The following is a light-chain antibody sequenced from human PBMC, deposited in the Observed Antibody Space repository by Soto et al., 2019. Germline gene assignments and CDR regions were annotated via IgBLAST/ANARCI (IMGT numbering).Light chain of an antibody. J-gene: IGKJ1*01. CDR3: QQYDTSPRT. V-gene: IGKV3-20*01. CDR1: QSLRTNS. CDR2: GVY. Sequence: EMVLTQSPGTRSLSLGERATLSCRASQSLRTNSLAWYQQKPGQSPRLLISGVYSRAAGIPDRFSGSGSGTDFTLTISRLEPEDFAVYYCQQYDTSPRTFGQGTKVDIK.